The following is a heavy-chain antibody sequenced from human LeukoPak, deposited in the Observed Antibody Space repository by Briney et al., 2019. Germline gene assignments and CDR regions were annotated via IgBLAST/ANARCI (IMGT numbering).Heavy chain of an antibody. V-gene: IGHV3-21*01. CDR1: GFTFSSYS. Sequence: PGGSLRLSCAASGFTFSSYSMNWVRQAPGKGLEWVSSISSSSSYIYYADSVKGRFTISRDNANNSLYLQMNDLRVEDTAVYYCARDSGPLFDPWGHGTLVTVSS. D-gene: IGHD7-27*01. CDR3: ARDSGPLFDP. J-gene: IGHJ5*02. CDR2: ISSSSSYI.